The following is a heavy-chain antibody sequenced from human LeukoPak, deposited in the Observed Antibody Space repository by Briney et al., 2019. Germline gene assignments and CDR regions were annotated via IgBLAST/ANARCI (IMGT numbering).Heavy chain of an antibody. J-gene: IGHJ4*02. V-gene: IGHV4-31*11. CDR3: ARDVLLWFGETTENYFDY. Sequence: SETLSLTCAVSGGSISSGGYYWSWIRQHPGKGLEWIGYIYYSGSTYYNPSLKSRVTISVDTSKNQFSLKLSSVTAADTAVYYCARDVLLWFGETTENYFDYWGQGTLVTVSS. CDR1: GGSISSGGYY. CDR2: IYYSGST. D-gene: IGHD3-10*01.